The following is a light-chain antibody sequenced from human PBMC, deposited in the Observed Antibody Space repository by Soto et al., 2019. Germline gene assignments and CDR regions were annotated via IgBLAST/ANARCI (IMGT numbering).Light chain of an antibody. CDR2: DTS. CDR1: TGAVPSAHY. J-gene: IGLJ1*01. Sequence: QTVVTQEPSLTVSPGGTVTLTCGSSTGAVPSAHYPYWFQQKPGQAPRTLIYDTSNKYSWTPARFSGSLLGANAALTLSGAQPEDEAEYYCLLSYSGARPHVFGSGTKLTVL. V-gene: IGLV7-46*01. CDR3: LLSYSGARPHV.